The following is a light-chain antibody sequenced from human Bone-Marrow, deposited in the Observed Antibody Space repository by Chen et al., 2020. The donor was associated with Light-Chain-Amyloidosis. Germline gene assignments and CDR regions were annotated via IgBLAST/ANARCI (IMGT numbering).Light chain of an antibody. CDR1: SSNIGSNA. J-gene: IGLJ1*01. V-gene: IGLV1-44*01. Sequence: QSVLTQPPSASGTPGQRVTISFSGSSSNIGSNAGYWYQQLPGTAPKLLIYSNNQRPSGVPDRVSGSKSGTSASLAISGLQSEDEADYYCAAWDDSLNGPGFVFGTGTKVTVV. CDR2: SNN. CDR3: AAWDDSLNGPGFV.